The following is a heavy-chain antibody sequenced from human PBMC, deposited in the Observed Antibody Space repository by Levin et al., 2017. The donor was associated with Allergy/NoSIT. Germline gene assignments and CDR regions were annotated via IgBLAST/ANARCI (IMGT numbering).Heavy chain of an antibody. CDR1: GYTFTSYG. Sequence: ASVKVSCKASGYTFTSYGISWVRQAPGQGLEWMGWISAYNGNTNYAQKLQGRVTMTTDTSKSTAYLELRRLRSDDTAVYYCARDGLLGVGELSLEGRDYYYYYMDVWGKGTTVTVSS. CDR2: ISAYNGNT. CDR3: ARDGLLGVGELSLEGRDYYYYYMDV. D-gene: IGHD3-10*01. J-gene: IGHJ6*03. V-gene: IGHV1-18*01.